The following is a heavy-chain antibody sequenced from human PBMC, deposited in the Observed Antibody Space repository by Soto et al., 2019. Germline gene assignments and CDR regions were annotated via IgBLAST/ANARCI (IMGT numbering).Heavy chain of an antibody. CDR3: ARDNYGGMLDF. CDR1: GYTFTNYG. CDR2: ISTYNGNT. V-gene: IGHV1-18*01. Sequence: VKVSCKASGYTFTNYGISWVRQAPGQGLEWMGWISTYNGNTTYARKLQGRVTLTIDTSTTTAYMDLRSLRSDDTAVYYCARDNYGGMLDFWGPGTLVTVSS. D-gene: IGHD4-17*01. J-gene: IGHJ4*02.